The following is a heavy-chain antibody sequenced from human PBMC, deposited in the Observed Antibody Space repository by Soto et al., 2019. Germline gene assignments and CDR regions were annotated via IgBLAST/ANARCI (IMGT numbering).Heavy chain of an antibody. D-gene: IGHD2-2*01. V-gene: IGHV1-69*12. CDR1: GGTFSSYA. Sequence: QVQLVQSGAEVKKPGSSVKVSCKASGGTFSSYAISWVRQAPGQGLEWMGGIIPIFGTANYAQKFQGRVTITEDESTSTAYMEMSSLRSEDTAVYYCARQTLGYCISTSCPGGYYYYGMDVWGQGTTVTVSS. J-gene: IGHJ6*02. CDR3: ARQTLGYCISTSCPGGYYYYGMDV. CDR2: IIPIFGTA.